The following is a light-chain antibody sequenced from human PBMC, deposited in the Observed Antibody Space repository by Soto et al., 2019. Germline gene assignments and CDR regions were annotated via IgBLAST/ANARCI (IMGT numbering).Light chain of an antibody. CDR3: QQYSDSPIT. CDR1: QSVGRN. CDR2: GAS. J-gene: IGKJ3*01. V-gene: IGKV3-15*01. Sequence: EIVMTQSPATLSVSPGERATLSCRASQSVGRNLAWYQQRPGQAPRLLIHGASARPSGVPARFSGSGSGTDFTLTIISLQSEDFAVYYCQQYSDSPITFGPGTRWVS.